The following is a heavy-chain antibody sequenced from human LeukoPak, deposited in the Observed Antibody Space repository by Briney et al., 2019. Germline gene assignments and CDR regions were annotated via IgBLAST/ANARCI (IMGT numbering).Heavy chain of an antibody. D-gene: IGHD2-2*01. CDR1: GGTFSSYA. Sequence: SVKVSCKASGGTFSSYAISWVRQAPGQGLEWMGGIIPIFGTANYAQKFQGRVTITADESASTAYMELSSLRSEDTAVYYCASLGCSSTSCQYYYYMDVWGKGTTVTVSS. CDR3: ASLGCSSTSCQYYYYMDV. J-gene: IGHJ6*03. CDR2: IIPIFGTA. V-gene: IGHV1-69*13.